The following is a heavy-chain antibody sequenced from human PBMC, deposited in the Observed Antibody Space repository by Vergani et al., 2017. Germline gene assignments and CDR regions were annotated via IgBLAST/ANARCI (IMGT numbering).Heavy chain of an antibody. CDR2: IIPILGIA. CDR1: GGTFSSYT. D-gene: IGHD1-26*01. V-gene: IGHV1-69*02. Sequence: QVQLVQSGAEVKKPGSSVKVSCKASGGTFSSYTISWVRQAPGQGLEWMGRIIPILGIANYAQKFQGRVTITADKSTSTAYMELSRLRSEDTAVYYCAQLVGATNYFDYWGQGPLVTVSS. CDR3: AQLVGATNYFDY. J-gene: IGHJ4*02.